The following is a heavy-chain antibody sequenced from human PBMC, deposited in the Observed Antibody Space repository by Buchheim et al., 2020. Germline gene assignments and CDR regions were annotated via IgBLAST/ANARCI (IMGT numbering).Heavy chain of an antibody. D-gene: IGHD3-22*01. J-gene: IGHJ4*02. CDR3: ARTSDYSSGPYYFDS. CDR1: GYTFTSYY. Sequence: QVQLVQSGPEVKKPGASVKVSCKASGYTFTSYYIHCVRQAPGQGLEWMGVINPSGGSTTYAQKFQGRVNMTRDTSTSTVYMQLSSLRSEDTAVYYCARTSDYSSGPYYFDSWGQGTL. CDR2: INPSGGST. V-gene: IGHV1-46*03.